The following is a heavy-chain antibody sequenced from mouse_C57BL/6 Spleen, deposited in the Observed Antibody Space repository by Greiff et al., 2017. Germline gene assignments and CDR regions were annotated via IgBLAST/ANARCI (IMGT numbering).Heavy chain of an antibody. V-gene: IGHV5-6*01. D-gene: IGHD1-1*01. CDR2: ISSGGSYT. CDR3: ARSFTRDYAIDD. CDR1: GFTFSSYG. Sequence: VQLKESGGDLVKPGGSLTLSCAASGFTFSSYGMSWVRQTPDKRLEWVATISSGGSYTYYPDSVKGRFTISRDNAKNTLYLQMSSLKSEDTAMDYCARSFTRDYAIDDWGQGTSVTVSA. J-gene: IGHJ4*01.